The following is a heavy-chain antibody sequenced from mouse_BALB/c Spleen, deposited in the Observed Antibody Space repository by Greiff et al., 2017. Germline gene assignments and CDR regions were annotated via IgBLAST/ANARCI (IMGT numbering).Heavy chain of an antibody. CDR2: INPNNGGT. Sequence: EVKVVESGPELVKPGASVKVSCKASGYSFTDYNMDWVKQSHGKSLEWIGDINPNNGGTIYNQKFKGKATLTVDKSSSTAYMELRSLTSEDTAVYYCARLGTTVDWGQGTTLTVSS. CDR3: ARLGTTVD. D-gene: IGHD1-1*01. J-gene: IGHJ2*01. V-gene: IGHV1-18*01. CDR1: GYSFTDYN.